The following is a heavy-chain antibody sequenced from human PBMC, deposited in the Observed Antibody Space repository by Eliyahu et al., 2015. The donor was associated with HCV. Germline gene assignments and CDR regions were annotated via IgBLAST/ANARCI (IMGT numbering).Heavy chain of an antibody. CDR1: GIXFRNYA. Sequence: QVQLVESGGGVVQPGRSLRLSCAASGIXFRNYAMQWVPPAPGKGLEGVAIMSYDGSNEHYVDSVKGRFTISRDNSKNTLYLQMNSLRAEDTAVYYCATQRGDYGDYLRYWGQGTVVTVSS. V-gene: IGHV3-30*03. CDR2: MSYDGSNE. D-gene: IGHD4-17*01. J-gene: IGHJ4*02. CDR3: ATQRGDYGDYLRY.